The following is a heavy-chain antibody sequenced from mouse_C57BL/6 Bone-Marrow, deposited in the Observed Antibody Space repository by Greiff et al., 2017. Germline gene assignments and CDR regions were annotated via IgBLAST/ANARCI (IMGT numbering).Heavy chain of an antibody. D-gene: IGHD2-1*01. Sequence: EVQLQQSGAELVRPGASVKLSCTASGFNIKDDYMHWVKQRPEQGLEWIGWIDPENGDTEYASKFQGKATITADTSSNTAYLQLSSLTSEDTAVYYCTTSGNWAYWGQGTLVTVSA. CDR3: TTSGNWAY. CDR2: IDPENGDT. CDR1: GFNIKDDY. J-gene: IGHJ3*01. V-gene: IGHV14-4*01.